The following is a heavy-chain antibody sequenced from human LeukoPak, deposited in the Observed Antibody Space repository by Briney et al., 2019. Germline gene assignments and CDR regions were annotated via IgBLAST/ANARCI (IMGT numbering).Heavy chain of an antibody. CDR3: AKADYGDHSGEFDP. V-gene: IGHV3-30*04. J-gene: IGHJ5*02. Sequence: PGRSLRLSCAASGFTFSSYAMHWVRQAPGKGLEWVAVISYDGSNKFYADSVKGRFTISRDNSKNTLYLQMNSLRAEDTAVYYCAKADYGDHSGEFDPWGQGTLVTVSS. D-gene: IGHD4-17*01. CDR2: ISYDGSNK. CDR1: GFTFSSYA.